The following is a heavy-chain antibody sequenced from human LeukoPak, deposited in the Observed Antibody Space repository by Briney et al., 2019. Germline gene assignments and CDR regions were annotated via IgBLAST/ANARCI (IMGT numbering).Heavy chain of an antibody. CDR3: ARFTSLDAFDI. D-gene: IGHD2-2*01. CDR1: GYSFTSYW. CDR2: IYPGDSDT. V-gene: IGHV5-51*01. J-gene: IGHJ3*02. Sequence: GESLQISCQGSGYSFTSYWIGWVRQMPGKGLEWMGIIYPGDSDTRYGPSFQGQVTISADKSISTAYLQWSSLKASDTAMYYCARFTSLDAFDIWGQGTMVTVSS.